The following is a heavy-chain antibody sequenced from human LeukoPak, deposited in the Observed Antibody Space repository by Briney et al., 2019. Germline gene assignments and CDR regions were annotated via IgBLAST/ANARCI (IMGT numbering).Heavy chain of an antibody. V-gene: IGHV1-2*02. CDR3: ARDCHPETSYYYDSSGYLCYYYGMDV. Sequence: ASVKVSCKASGYTITGYYMHWVRQAPGQGLEWMGWINPNSGGTNYAQKFQGRVTITADKSTSTAYMELSSLRSEDTAVYYCARDCHPETSYYYDSSGYLCYYYGMDVWGQGTTVTVSS. CDR2: INPNSGGT. CDR1: GYTITGYY. J-gene: IGHJ6*02. D-gene: IGHD3-22*01.